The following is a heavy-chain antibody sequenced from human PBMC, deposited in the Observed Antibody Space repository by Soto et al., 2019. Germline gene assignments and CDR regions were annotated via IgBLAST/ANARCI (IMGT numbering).Heavy chain of an antibody. CDR1: GGSLSNYY. CDR2: IYYSGTT. V-gene: IGHV4-59*01. D-gene: IGHD4-17*01. J-gene: IGHJ4*02. Sequence: PSATLSLTCTVSGGSLSNYYWSWIRQPPGKGLEWIGCIYYSGTTNYNPSLRSRVTMSVDTSKNQFSLKLSSVTAADTAVYYCAKREYGGYLANWGQGTLVTVSS. CDR3: AKREYGGYLAN.